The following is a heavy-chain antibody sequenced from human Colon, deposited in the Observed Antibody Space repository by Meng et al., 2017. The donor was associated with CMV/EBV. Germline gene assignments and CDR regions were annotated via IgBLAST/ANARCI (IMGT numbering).Heavy chain of an antibody. Sequence: GESLKISCAASGFSFSSSEMNWVRQAPGKGLEWVSFISTGGVTINYADSVKGRFTISRDNAKNSLYLQMNSLRAEDTAIYYRVRGRGRGYGMDVWGQGTTVTVSS. V-gene: IGHV3-48*03. J-gene: IGHJ6*02. CDR1: GFSFSSSE. CDR2: ISTGGVTI. CDR3: VRGRGRGYGMDV. D-gene: IGHD3-10*01.